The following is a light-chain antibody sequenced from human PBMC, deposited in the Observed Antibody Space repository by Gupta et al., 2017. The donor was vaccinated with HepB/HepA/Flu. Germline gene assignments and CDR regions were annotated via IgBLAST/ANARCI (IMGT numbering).Light chain of an antibody. J-gene: IGLJ3*02. CDR1: SSDVGGYNY. Sequence: QSALTQPASVSGSPGQSITISCTGTSSDVGGYNYVSWYQQHPGKAPKLMIYDVSNRPSGVSNRFSCSKSGNTASLTISGLQAEDEADYYCSSYTSSSTPLGKFGGGTKLTVL. CDR2: DVS. V-gene: IGLV2-14*01. CDR3: SSYTSSSTPLGK.